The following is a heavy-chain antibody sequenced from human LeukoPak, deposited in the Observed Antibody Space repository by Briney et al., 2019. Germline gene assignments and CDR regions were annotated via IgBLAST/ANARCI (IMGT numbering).Heavy chain of an antibody. CDR2: IHPYGFT. Sequence: SSETLSLTCALYGGSFSNYYWSWIRPPPGKGLEWIGEIHPYGFTNFNPSLKSRVSISVDTSKNQFSLKLTSVTAADTAVYYCSRGSDESKTGDTWGQGSLVTVSS. V-gene: IGHV4-34*01. J-gene: IGHJ5*02. D-gene: IGHD3-9*01. CDR1: GGSFSNYY. CDR3: SRGSDESKTGDT.